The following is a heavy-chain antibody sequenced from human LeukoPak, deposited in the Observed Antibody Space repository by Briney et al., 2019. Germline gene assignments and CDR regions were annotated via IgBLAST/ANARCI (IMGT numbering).Heavy chain of an antibody. Sequence: NSGGSLRLSCAASGFTFSDYYMSWIRQAPGKGLEWVSYISSSSSYTNYADSVKGRFTISRDNAKNSLYLQMNGLRAEDTAVYYCAAESIYYDSSGYYSRWGQGTLVTVS. D-gene: IGHD3-22*01. CDR3: AAESIYYDSSGYYSR. J-gene: IGHJ4*02. V-gene: IGHV3-11*05. CDR1: GFTFSDYY. CDR2: ISSSSSYT.